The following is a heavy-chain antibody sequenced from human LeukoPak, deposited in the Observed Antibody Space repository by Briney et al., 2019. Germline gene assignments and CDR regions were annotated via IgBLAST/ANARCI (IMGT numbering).Heavy chain of an antibody. CDR3: AKDFRIGYSAHFDY. J-gene: IGHJ4*02. CDR2: ISGGGDST. V-gene: IGHV3-23*01. Sequence: PGGSLRLSCAASGFTFSSYGMTWVRQAPGKGLEWVSVISGGGDSTHYADSVKGRFIISRDNSKNTLYLQMNSLRVEDTAVYYCAKDFRIGYSAHFDYWGQGALVTVSS. D-gene: IGHD2-21*01. CDR1: GFTFSSYG.